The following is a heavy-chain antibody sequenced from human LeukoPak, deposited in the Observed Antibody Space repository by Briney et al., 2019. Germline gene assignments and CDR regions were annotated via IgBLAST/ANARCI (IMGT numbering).Heavy chain of an antibody. CDR3: ARSTYYYDSSGYYELEY. Sequence: PSETLSLTCTVSGGSISSSSYYWSWIRQPAGKGLEWIGRIYTSGSTNYNPSLKSRVTMSVDTSKNQFSLKLSSVTAADTAVYYCARSTYYYDSSGYYELEYWGQGTLVTVSS. D-gene: IGHD3-22*01. V-gene: IGHV4-61*02. CDR2: IYTSGST. J-gene: IGHJ4*02. CDR1: GGSISSSSYY.